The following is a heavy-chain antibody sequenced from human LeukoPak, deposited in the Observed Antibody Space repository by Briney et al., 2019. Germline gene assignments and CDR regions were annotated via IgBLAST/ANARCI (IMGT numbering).Heavy chain of an antibody. CDR1: GYTFTGYY. Sequence: GASVTVSCKASGYTFTGYYMHWVRQAPGQGLEWMGGIIPIFGTANYAQKFQGRVTITADESTSTAYMELSSLRSEDTAVYYCARGDQVEMATNPLDYWGQGTLVTVSS. J-gene: IGHJ4*02. D-gene: IGHD5-24*01. V-gene: IGHV1-69*13. CDR2: IIPIFGTA. CDR3: ARGDQVEMATNPLDY.